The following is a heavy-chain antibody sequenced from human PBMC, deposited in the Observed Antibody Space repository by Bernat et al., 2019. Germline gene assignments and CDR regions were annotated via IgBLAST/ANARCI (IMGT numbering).Heavy chain of an antibody. CDR3: AVGRQYYFDC. Sequence: QVQLVESGGGVVQPGRSLRLSCAASGFTFSSYGMHWVRQAPGKGLEWVAVISYDGSNKYYVDSVKGRFTISRDNSKNTLYLQMNSLRAEDTAVYYCAVGRQYYFDCWGQGTLVTVSS. J-gene: IGHJ4*02. CDR1: GFTFSSYG. D-gene: IGHD2-15*01. V-gene: IGHV3-30*03. CDR2: ISYDGSNK.